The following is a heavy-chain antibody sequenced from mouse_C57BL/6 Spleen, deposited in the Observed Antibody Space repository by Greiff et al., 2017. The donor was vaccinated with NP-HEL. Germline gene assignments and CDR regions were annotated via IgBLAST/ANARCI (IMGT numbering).Heavy chain of an antibody. CDR2: ISYDGSN. D-gene: IGHD2-5*01. J-gene: IGHJ1*03. V-gene: IGHV3-6*01. Sequence: VQLQQSGPGLVKPSQSLSLTCSVTGYSITSGYYWNWIRQFPGNKLEWMGYISYDGSNNYNPSLKNRISITRDTSKNQFFLKLNSVSTEDTATYYCATYSNYWYFDVWGTGTTVTVSS. CDR1: GYSITSGYY. CDR3: ATYSNYWYFDV.